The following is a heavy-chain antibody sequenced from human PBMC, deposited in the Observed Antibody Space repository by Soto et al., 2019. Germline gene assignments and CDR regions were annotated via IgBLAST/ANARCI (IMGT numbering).Heavy chain of an antibody. D-gene: IGHD3-3*02. CDR2: INAGSGNT. J-gene: IGHJ3*02. V-gene: IGHV1-3*01. CDR1: GYTFSAYT. Sequence: QAQLVQSGAEMKKPAASVKVSCKATGYTFSAYTMNWVRQAPGQSLEWMGWINAGSGNTKYSQNFQGRVSITRDTSSSTVDMELTGLTSEDTAVYYCARDTETLGPRANDALDIWGQGTMVTVSS. CDR3: ARDTETLGPRANDALDI.